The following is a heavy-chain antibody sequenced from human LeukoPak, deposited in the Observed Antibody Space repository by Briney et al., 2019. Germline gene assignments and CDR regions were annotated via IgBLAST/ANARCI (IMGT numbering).Heavy chain of an antibody. J-gene: IGHJ6*02. CDR1: GYSFTSYW. V-gene: IGHV5-51*01. Sequence: HGESLKISCKGSGYSFTSYWIGWVRQMPGKGLEWMGIIYPGDSDTRYSPSFQGQVTISADKSISTAYLQWSSLKASDTAMYYCARRYPFDYGDHESPNDYYYGMDVWGQGTTVTVSS. CDR3: ARRYPFDYGDHESPNDYYYGMDV. CDR2: IYPGDSDT. D-gene: IGHD4-17*01.